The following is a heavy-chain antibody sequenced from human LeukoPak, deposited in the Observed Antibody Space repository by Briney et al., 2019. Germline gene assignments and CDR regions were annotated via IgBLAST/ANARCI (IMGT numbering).Heavy chain of an antibody. D-gene: IGHD3-10*01. J-gene: IGHJ6*02. CDR1: GGSISSYY. CDR3: ARERVTMVRGLSGMDV. V-gene: IGHV4-59*12. CDR2: IYYSGST. Sequence: SETLSLTCTVSGGSISSYYWSWIRQPPGKGLEWIGYIYYSGSTNYNPSLKSRVTISVDTSQSQFSLRLTSVTAADTAVYYCARERVTMVRGLSGMDVWGQGTTVTVSS.